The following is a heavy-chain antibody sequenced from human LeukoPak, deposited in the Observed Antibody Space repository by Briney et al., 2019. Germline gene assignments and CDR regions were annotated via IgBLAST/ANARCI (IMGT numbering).Heavy chain of an antibody. CDR2: ISAYNGNT. CDR1: GYTFTSYG. J-gene: IGHJ6*02. D-gene: IGHD4-17*01. Sequence: ASVKVSYKASGYTFTSYGISWVRQAPGQGLEWMGWISAYNGNTNYAQKLQGRVTMTTDTSTSTAYMELRSLRSDDTAVYYCAREGDYGDLMGYYYYYGMDVWGQGTTVTVSS. V-gene: IGHV1-18*01. CDR3: AREGDYGDLMGYYYYYGMDV.